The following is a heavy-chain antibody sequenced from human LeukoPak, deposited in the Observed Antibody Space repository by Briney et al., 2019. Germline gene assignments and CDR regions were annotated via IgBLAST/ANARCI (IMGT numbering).Heavy chain of an antibody. CDR2: INKDGSEQ. D-gene: IGHD6-13*01. CDR3: ARGGATSSWYWFF. V-gene: IGHV3-7*01. Sequence: GGSLRLSCAASGFTFSSHWMTWVRQAPGKGPEWVASINKDGSEQYYVDSVKGRFTISRDNAKNSLSLQVSSLRAEDTAVYYCARGGATSSWYWFFWGQGTLVTVSS. J-gene: IGHJ4*02. CDR1: GFTFSSHW.